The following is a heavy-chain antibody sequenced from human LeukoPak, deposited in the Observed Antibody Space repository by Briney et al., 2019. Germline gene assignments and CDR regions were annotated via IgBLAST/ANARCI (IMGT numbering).Heavy chain of an antibody. CDR2: IKSDGSST. D-gene: IGHD6-6*01. V-gene: IGHV3-74*01. CDR1: GFTFSTYW. Sequence: GGSLRLSCAASGFTFSTYWMHRVRQAPGKGLVWVSRIKSDGSSTNYADSVKGRFTISRDNAKNTLYLQMNSLRAEDTAVYYCARDGMYGSSSYYYYMDVWGKGTTVTVSS. CDR3: ARDGMYGSSSYYYYMDV. J-gene: IGHJ6*03.